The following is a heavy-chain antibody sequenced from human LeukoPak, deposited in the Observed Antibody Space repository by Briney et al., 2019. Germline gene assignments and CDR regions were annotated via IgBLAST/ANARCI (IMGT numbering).Heavy chain of an antibody. V-gene: IGHV3-21*01. Sequence: GGSLRLSCAASGFTFSSYWMHWVRQTPGKGLVWVSSISSSSSYIYYADSVKGRFTISRDNAKNSLYLQVNSLRAEDTAVYYCARDRGGVDYWGQGTLVTVSS. D-gene: IGHD2-8*01. CDR1: GFTFSSYW. CDR2: ISSSSSYI. J-gene: IGHJ4*02. CDR3: ARDRGGVDY.